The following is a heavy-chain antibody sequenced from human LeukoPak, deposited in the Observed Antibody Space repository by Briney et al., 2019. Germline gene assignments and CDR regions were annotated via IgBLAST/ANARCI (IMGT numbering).Heavy chain of an antibody. V-gene: IGHV3-30*04. J-gene: IGHJ4*02. CDR3: AKDQGYDILTGYYGDHLDY. CDR2: ISYDGSNK. CDR1: GFNFSSYA. D-gene: IGHD3-9*01. Sequence: QPGGSLRLSCAASGFNFSSYAMHWVRQAPGKGLEWVAAISYDGSNKYYGDSVKGRFTISRDNSKNTLYLQMNSLRAEDTAVYYCAKDQGYDILTGYYGDHLDYWGQGTLVTVSS.